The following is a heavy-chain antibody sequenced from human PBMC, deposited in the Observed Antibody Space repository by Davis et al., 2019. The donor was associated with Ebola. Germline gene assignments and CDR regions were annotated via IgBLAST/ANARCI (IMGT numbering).Heavy chain of an antibody. CDR2: IDPSDSYT. CDR1: AYSFTSYW. J-gene: IGHJ4*02. V-gene: IGHV5-10-1*01. CDR3: ARRYCSSTSCSYYFDY. D-gene: IGHD2-2*01. Sequence: GESLKISCKGSAYSFTSYWITWVRQMPGKGLEWMGRIDPSDSYTNYSPSFQGHVTISADKSISTAYLQWSSLKASDTAMYYCARRYCSSTSCSYYFDYWGQGTLVTVSS.